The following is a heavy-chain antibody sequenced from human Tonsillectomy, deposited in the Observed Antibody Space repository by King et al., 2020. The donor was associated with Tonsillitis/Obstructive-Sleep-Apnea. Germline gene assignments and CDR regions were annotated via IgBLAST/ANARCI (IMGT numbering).Heavy chain of an antibody. CDR3: ASAGGYYSCMDV. V-gene: IGHV5-10-1*03. D-gene: IGHD3-10*01. CDR1: GYSFTSYW. Sequence: VQLVESGAEVKKPGESLSISCTGSGYSFTSYWISWVRQMPGKGLEWMGRIDPSDSYIDYSPSFQGHVTISADKSISTAYLQWSSLKASDTAMYYCASAGGYYSCMDVWGHGTTVTVSS. J-gene: IGHJ6*02. CDR2: IDPSDSYI.